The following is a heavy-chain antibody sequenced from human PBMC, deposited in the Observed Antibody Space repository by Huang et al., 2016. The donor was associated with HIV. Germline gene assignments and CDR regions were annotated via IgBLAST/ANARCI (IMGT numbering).Heavy chain of an antibody. J-gene: IGHJ4*02. CDR2: IYWNDNE. CDR3: ALRWKLSPLEY. D-gene: IGHD1-1*01. CDR1: GFSFSTSGVG. Sequence: QITLKESGPTLVKPTQTLTLTCSFSGFSFSTSGVGVGWVRQPPGKALEWLALIYWNDNERYSPSLRDRLTIIKDTSKNQVLLTMTNVDPVDTATYYCALRWKLSPLEYWGQGTLVTVSS. V-gene: IGHV2-5*01.